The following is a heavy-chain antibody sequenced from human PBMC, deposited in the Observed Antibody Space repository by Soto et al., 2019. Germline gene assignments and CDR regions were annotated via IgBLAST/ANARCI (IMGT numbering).Heavy chain of an antibody. D-gene: IGHD1-26*01. V-gene: IGHV3-30*18. Sequence: QVQLVESGGGVVQPGRSLRLSCAASGFTFSSYGMHWVRQAPGKGLEWVAVISYDGSNKYYADSVKGRFTISRDNSKNTLYLQMNSLRAEDTAVYYCAKSLGLTNIKAGFDYWGQGTLVTVSS. CDR1: GFTFSSYG. CDR2: ISYDGSNK. CDR3: AKSLGLTNIKAGFDY. J-gene: IGHJ4*02.